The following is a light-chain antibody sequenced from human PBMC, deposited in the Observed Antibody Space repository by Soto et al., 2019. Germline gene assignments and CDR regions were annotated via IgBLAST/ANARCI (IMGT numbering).Light chain of an antibody. Sequence: DIQMTQSPSSLASSVGDRVTITCRASQSISSYLNWYQQKPGKAPKLLIYAASSLQSGVPSRFSGSGSGTQFTLTISSLQPEDFATYYCLQHHSYPRTFGQGTKVDI. CDR1: QSISSY. V-gene: IGKV1-17*01. CDR2: AAS. CDR3: LQHHSYPRT. J-gene: IGKJ1*01.